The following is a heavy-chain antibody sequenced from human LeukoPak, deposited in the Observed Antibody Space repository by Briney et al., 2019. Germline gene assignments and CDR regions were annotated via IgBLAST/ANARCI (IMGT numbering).Heavy chain of an antibody. CDR1: GFSFSDHY. V-gene: IGHV3-11*01. Sequence: PGGSLRLSCTASGFSFSDHYMTWMRHAPGKGLEWISYITSSGRSTDYADSVKGRFIISRDNAMNSMFLQMSSLRADDTAVYYCTRDPDYGDPDWGQGTLVTVSS. CDR3: TRDPDYGDPD. J-gene: IGHJ4*02. D-gene: IGHD2-21*01. CDR2: ITSSGRST.